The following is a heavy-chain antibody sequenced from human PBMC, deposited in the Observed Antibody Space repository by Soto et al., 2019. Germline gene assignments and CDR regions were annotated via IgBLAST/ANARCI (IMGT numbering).Heavy chain of an antibody. V-gene: IGHV3-23*01. CDR2: ITTSGGNT. D-gene: IGHD2-8*01. Sequence: SGGSLRLSCAASGFTFDDYAMYWVRQGPGKGLEWVSTITTSGGNTYYADSVQGRFTISRDNSKNTLYLQMNSLRAEDTAVYYCAGRYCTNGVCYTNYYYYIDVWGKGTTVTVSS. CDR3: AGRYCTNGVCYTNYYYYIDV. J-gene: IGHJ6*03. CDR1: GFTFDDYA.